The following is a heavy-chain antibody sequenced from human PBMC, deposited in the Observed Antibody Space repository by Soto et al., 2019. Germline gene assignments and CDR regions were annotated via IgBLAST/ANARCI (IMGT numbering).Heavy chain of an antibody. CDR2: INEDGSER. D-gene: IGHD1-26*01. J-gene: IGHJ4*02. CDR3: AKWGGGGSDY. V-gene: IGHV3-7*01. CDR1: GFTFTNYY. Sequence: LRLSCAASGFTFTNYYMSWVRQAQGKGLEWAANINEDGSERYYVDSVKGRFTVSRDNAKNSLYLQMNSLRAEDTAIYYCAKWGGGGSDYWGQGSLVTVSS.